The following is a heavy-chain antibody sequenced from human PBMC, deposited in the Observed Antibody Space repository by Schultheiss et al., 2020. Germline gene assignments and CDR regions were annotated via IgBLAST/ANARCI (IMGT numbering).Heavy chain of an antibody. CDR2: IYHSGST. J-gene: IGHJ6*02. CDR1: GGSTSSSNW. CDR3: ARTPGLQWIDYYYYGMDV. D-gene: IGHD4-11*01. Sequence: SQTLSLTCVVSGGSTSSSNWWSWVRQPPGKGLEWIGEIYHSGSTNYNPSLKSRVTISVDTSKNQFSLKLSSVTAADTAVYYCARTPGLQWIDYYYYGMDVWGQGTTVTVSS. V-gene: IGHV4-4*02.